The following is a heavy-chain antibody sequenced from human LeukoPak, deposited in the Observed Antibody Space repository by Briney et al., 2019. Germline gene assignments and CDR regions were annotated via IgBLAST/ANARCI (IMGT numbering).Heavy chain of an antibody. Sequence: ASVNVSCKASVYTVTSYDINWVRQATGQGLEWMGWMNPNSGNTGYAQKFQGRVTMTRNTSISTAYMELSSLRSEDAAVYYCARGSWYYDSSGYSSNYFDYWGQGTLVTVSS. V-gene: IGHV1-8*01. CDR1: VYTVTSYD. CDR2: MNPNSGNT. D-gene: IGHD3-22*01. J-gene: IGHJ4*02. CDR3: ARGSWYYDSSGYSSNYFDY.